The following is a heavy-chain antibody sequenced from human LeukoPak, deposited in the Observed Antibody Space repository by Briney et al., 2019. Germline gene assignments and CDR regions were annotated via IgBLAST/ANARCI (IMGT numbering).Heavy chain of an antibody. Sequence: PSETLSLTCTVSGGSISSYYWSWIRQPPGKGLEWIGYIYYSGSTNYNPSLKSRVTISVDTSKNQFSLKLSSVTAADTAVYYCARDDSSGWYGWGQGTLVTVSS. CDR3: ARDDSSGWYG. V-gene: IGHV4-59*12. CDR2: IYYSGST. CDR1: GGSISSYY. J-gene: IGHJ4*02. D-gene: IGHD6-19*01.